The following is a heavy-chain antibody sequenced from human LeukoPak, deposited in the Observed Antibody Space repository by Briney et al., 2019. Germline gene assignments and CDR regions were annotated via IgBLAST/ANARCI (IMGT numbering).Heavy chain of an antibody. Sequence: PGGSLRLSCSASGFTFSSYGMHWVRQAPGKGLEWVAVIWYDGSNKYYADSVKGRFTISRDNSKNTLYLQMNSLRAEDTAVYYCARGDQDIVVVVPDYWGQGTLVTVSS. CDR2: IWYDGSNK. D-gene: IGHD2-15*01. V-gene: IGHV3-33*01. CDR1: GFTFSSYG. J-gene: IGHJ4*02. CDR3: ARGDQDIVVVVPDY.